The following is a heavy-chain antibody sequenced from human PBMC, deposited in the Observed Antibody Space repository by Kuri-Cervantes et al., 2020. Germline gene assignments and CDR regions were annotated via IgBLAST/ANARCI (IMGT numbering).Heavy chain of an antibody. CDR2: IYHSGST. CDR3: TRVRGKFDSHDY. CDR1: GGSVSSGSYY. D-gene: IGHD1-14*01. Sequence: SETLSLTCTVSGGSVSSGSYYWSWIRQPPGRGLEWIAYIYHSGSTNYNPSLKSRVTISVHTSKNQFSLNLNSVTAADTAVYYCTRVRGKFDSHDYWGQGILVTVSS. V-gene: IGHV4-61*01. J-gene: IGHJ4*02.